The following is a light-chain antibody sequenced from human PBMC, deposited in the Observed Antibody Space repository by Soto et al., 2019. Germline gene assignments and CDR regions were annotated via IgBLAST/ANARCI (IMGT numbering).Light chain of an antibody. Sequence: QSALTQPPSVSGARGQRVTISGTGSKSNIGAGYDVHWYQQLPGTAPKLLIYGNSNRPSGVPDRFSGSKSGTSASLTITGLQAEDEADYYCQSYGDSLSGYVFGTGTKVTVL. CDR1: KSNIGAGYD. V-gene: IGLV1-40*01. CDR2: GNS. J-gene: IGLJ1*01. CDR3: QSYGDSLSGYV.